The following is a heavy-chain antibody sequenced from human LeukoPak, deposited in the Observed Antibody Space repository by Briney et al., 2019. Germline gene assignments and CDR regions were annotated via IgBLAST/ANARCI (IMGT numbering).Heavy chain of an antibody. V-gene: IGHV3-23*01. CDR3: ARELAADDTRSLGF. CDR1: GFTFSSYA. D-gene: IGHD6-13*01. Sequence: GGSLRLSCAASGFTFSSYAMSWVRQAPGKGLEWVSAISGSGGSTSYADSVKGRFTISRDNAKNSMYLQMQRRRAEDTAVYSCARELAADDTRSLGFWGQGTLVTVSS. CDR2: ISGSGGST. J-gene: IGHJ4*02.